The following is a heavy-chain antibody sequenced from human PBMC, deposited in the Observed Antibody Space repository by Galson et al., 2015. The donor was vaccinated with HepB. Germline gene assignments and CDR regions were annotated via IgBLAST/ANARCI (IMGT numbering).Heavy chain of an antibody. Sequence: QSGAEVKKPGESLKISCKGSGYSFTNYWITWVRQMPGKGLEWMGIIYPGDSDTRYSPSFQGQVTISADKSISTAYLQWSSLKASDTATYYCARNGGYNVNYFDYMDVWGKGTTVTVSS. V-gene: IGHV5-51*01. CDR3: ARNGGYNVNYFDYMDV. D-gene: IGHD5-24*01. CDR1: GYSFTNYW. CDR2: IYPGDSDT. J-gene: IGHJ6*03.